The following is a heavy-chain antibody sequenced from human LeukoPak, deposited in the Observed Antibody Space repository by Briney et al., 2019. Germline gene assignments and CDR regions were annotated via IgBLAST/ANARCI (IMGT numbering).Heavy chain of an antibody. CDR3: ARVGGSYYGGRIFDY. CDR1: GFTFSGHN. J-gene: IGHJ4*02. V-gene: IGHV3-48*04. D-gene: IGHD1-26*01. Sequence: PGGSLRLSCAAFGFTFSGHNMNWVRQAPGKGLEWISFVSISSGTIYYADSVNGRFRISRDNAKSSLDLEMNSLRAEDTAVYYCARVGGSYYGGRIFDYWGQGTLVTVSS. CDR2: VSISSGTI.